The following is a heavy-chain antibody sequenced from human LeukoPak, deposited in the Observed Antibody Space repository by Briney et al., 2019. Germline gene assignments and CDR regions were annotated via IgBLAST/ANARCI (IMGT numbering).Heavy chain of an antibody. Sequence: ASVKVSCKASGGTFSSYAISWVRQAPGQGLEWMGGIIPIFGTANYAQKFQGRVTITTDESTSTAYMELSSLGSEDTAVYYCARDLGVGATGELDYWGQGTLVTVSS. CDR2: IIPIFGTA. D-gene: IGHD1-26*01. J-gene: IGHJ4*02. CDR3: ARDLGVGATGELDY. V-gene: IGHV1-69*05. CDR1: GGTFSSYA.